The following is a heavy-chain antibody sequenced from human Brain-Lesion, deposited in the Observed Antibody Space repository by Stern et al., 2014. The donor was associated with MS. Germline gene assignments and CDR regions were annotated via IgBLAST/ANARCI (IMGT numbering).Heavy chain of an antibody. V-gene: IGHV4-61*02. Sequence: VQLVESGPGLVKPSQTLSLTCIVSGDSISSGSFYWNWIRLPAGKGLEWIGRIYSSGSTNYNPYLKSRVTISGDTPKNQFSLKVISMTAADTAVYYCARETGGYTYGDTDFFDYWGQGALVTVSS. CDR2: IYSSGST. D-gene: IGHD5-18*01. J-gene: IGHJ4*02. CDR1: GDSISSGSFY. CDR3: ARETGGYTYGDTDFFDY.